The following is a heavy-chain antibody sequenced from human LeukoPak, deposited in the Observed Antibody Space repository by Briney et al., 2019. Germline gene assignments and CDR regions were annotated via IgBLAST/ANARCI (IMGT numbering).Heavy chain of an antibody. CDR3: ARGVLPDYDFWSGYPYSYYFDY. CDR1: GGSFSGYY. Sequence: SETLSLTCAVYGGSFSGYYWSWIRQPPGKGLEWIGEINHSGSTNYNPSLKSRATISVDTSKNQFSLKLSSVTAADTAVYYCARGVLPDYDFWSGYPYSYYFDYWGQGTLVTVSS. J-gene: IGHJ4*02. D-gene: IGHD3-3*01. CDR2: INHSGST. V-gene: IGHV4-34*01.